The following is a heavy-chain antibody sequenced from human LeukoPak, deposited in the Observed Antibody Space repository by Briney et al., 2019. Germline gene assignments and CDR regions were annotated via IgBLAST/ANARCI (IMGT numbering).Heavy chain of an antibody. Sequence: PGGSLRLSCAASGFPFSSHWLSWFRQSPGKGLEWVANIKQDGSEKYYVDSVKGRFTISRDNAKNSQYLQMNSLRAEDTAVYYCAKDVLRHMITFGGVIGYFDYWGQGTLVTVSS. CDR1: GFPFSSHW. V-gene: IGHV3-7*04. J-gene: IGHJ4*02. CDR3: AKDVLRHMITFGGVIGYFDY. CDR2: IKQDGSEK. D-gene: IGHD3-16*02.